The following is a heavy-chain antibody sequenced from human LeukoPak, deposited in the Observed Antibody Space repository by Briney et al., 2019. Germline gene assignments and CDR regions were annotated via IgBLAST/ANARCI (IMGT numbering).Heavy chain of an antibody. J-gene: IGHJ4*02. CDR2: IDQDGSEK. Sequence: GGSLRLSCVASGFTLSRYWMSWVRQAPGKGLEWVANIDQDGSEKYYVDSVKGRFTISRDNTKNSLFLQMNSLRAEDTAVYYCARDDVVMVYAHDYWGQGILVTVSS. CDR3: ARDDVVMVYAHDY. D-gene: IGHD2-8*01. V-gene: IGHV3-7*05. CDR1: GFTLSRYW.